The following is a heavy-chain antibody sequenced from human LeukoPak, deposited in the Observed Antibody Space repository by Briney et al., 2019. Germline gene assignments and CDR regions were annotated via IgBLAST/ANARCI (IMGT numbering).Heavy chain of an antibody. V-gene: IGHV3-33*08. J-gene: IGHJ4*02. Sequence: GGSLRLSCSVSGFTFSRYAMHWVRQAPGKGLEWVAAIWYDGSNKYYGDSVKGRFTISRDNSKNTLYLQMNSLRAEDTAAYYCARAGYGDPHFDFWGQGTLVTVSS. CDR2: IWYDGSNK. CDR3: ARAGYGDPHFDF. D-gene: IGHD4-17*01. CDR1: GFTFSRYA.